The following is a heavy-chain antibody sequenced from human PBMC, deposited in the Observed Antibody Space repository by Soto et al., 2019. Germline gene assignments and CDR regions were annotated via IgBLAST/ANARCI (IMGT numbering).Heavy chain of an antibody. Sequence: GGSLRLSCAASGFTLSSYAMRWVRQAPGKGLEWVSVFSGSGGSTYYADSVKGCFTISRDNSKNTLYLQMNSLRAEDTAVYYCARRGPGTYFDYWGQGTLVTVSS. CDR1: GFTLSSYA. J-gene: IGHJ4*02. CDR3: ARRGPGTYFDY. V-gene: IGHV3-23*01. D-gene: IGHD6-13*01. CDR2: FSGSGGST.